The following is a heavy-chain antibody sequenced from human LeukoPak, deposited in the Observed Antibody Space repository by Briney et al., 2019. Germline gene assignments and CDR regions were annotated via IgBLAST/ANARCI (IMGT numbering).Heavy chain of an antibody. J-gene: IGHJ4*02. D-gene: IGHD3-22*01. Sequence: SETLSLTCSVSGSSVSSSSYYWGWIRQPPGQGLEWIGSIYYSGSSYYNPSLRSRVTIAVDTSKHHFSLKLSSVPAADTAVYYCARDDSSGHTYFDYWGQGTLVTVSS. CDR3: ARDDSSGHTYFDY. CDR1: GSSVSSSSYY. CDR2: IYYSGSS. V-gene: IGHV4-39*02.